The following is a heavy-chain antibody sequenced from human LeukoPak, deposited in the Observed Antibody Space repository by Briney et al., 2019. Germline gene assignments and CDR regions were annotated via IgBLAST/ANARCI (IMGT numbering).Heavy chain of an antibody. V-gene: IGHV1-46*01. CDR1: GYTFTSNY. CDR3: ARDQEGFDY. J-gene: IGHJ4*02. CDR2: IYPRDGST. Sequence: ASVKVSCKASGYTFTSNYIHWVRQAPGQGLEWMGVIYPRDGSTSYAQKFQGRVTVTRDTSTSTVHMGLSGLRSEDTAVYYCARDQEGFDYWGQGTLVTVSS.